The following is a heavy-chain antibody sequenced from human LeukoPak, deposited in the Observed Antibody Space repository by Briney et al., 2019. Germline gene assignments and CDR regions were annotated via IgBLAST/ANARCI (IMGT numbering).Heavy chain of an antibody. CDR1: GFTFSSYS. CDR2: ISSSSSYI. J-gene: IGHJ4*02. V-gene: IGHV3-21*01. Sequence: PGGSLRLSCAASGFTFSSYSMNWVRQAPGKRLEWVSSISSSSSYIYYADSVKGRFTISRDNAKNSLYLQMNGLRAEDTAVYYCARDLDLGVTRWLEPEFDYWGQGTLVTVSS. CDR3: ARDLDLGVTRWLEPEFDY. D-gene: IGHD5-24*01.